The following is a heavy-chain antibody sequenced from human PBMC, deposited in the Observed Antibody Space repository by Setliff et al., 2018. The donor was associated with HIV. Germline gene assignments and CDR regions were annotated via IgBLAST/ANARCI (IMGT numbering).Heavy chain of an antibody. V-gene: IGHV1-69*10. CDR3: ARVPLSGWLYFDY. Sequence: SVKVSCKASGGTFSSYPISWVRQAPGQRLEWMGAIIPILGITNYAEKFQGKVTITLDESTTTSFMELSSLRSEDTAVYYCARVPLSGWLYFDYWGQGTLVTVSS. D-gene: IGHD6-19*01. CDR2: IIPILGIT. CDR1: GGTFSSYP. J-gene: IGHJ4*02.